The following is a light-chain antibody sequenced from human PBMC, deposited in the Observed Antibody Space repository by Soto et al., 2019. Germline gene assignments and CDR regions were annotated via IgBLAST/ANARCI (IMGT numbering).Light chain of an antibody. CDR1: SSDIGDYDY. Sequence: QSVLAQPASVSGSPGQSITISCTGTSSDIGDYDYVSWYQHLPGKAPKLLIFDVTHRPSGVSDRFSGSKSGNTASLTISGVRPEDEADYYCCSYTDIALDVVFGGGTK. CDR3: CSYTDIALDVV. J-gene: IGLJ2*01. V-gene: IGLV2-14*01. CDR2: DVT.